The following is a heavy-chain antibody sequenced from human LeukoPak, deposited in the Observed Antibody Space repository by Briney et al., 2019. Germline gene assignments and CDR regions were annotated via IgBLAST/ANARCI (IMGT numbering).Heavy chain of an antibody. CDR1: GYTFTSNG. D-gene: IGHD2-15*01. V-gene: IGHV1-18*01. Sequence: PGASVKVSCKASGYTFTSNGISWVRQAPGQGLEWMGWISAYKGNTNYAQKFQGRVTMTSDTSTSTAYMELRSLRSDDTAVYYCARTPHYCSGGSCYFDVFDIWGQGTMVTVSS. J-gene: IGHJ3*02. CDR2: ISAYKGNT. CDR3: ARTPHYCSGGSCYFDVFDI.